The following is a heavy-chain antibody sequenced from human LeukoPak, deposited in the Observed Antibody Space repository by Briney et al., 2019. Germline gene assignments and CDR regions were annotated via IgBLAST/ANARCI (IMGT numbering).Heavy chain of an antibody. J-gene: IGHJ4*02. CDR3: ARAPRGTAMVDFDY. CDR1: GGSISGYY. Sequence: SETLSLTCTVSGGSISGYYWSWIRQPPGKGLEWIGYISYSGSTNYNPSLKSRVTISVDTSKNQFSLKLSSVTAADTAVYYCARAPRGTAMVDFDYWGQGTLVTVSS. CDR2: ISYSGST. D-gene: IGHD5-18*01. V-gene: IGHV4-59*01.